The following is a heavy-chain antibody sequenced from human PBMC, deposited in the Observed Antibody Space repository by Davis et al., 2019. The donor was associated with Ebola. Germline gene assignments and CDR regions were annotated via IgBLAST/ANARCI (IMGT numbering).Heavy chain of an antibody. J-gene: IGHJ6*02. CDR1: GFTFSTYS. D-gene: IGHD4-17*01. CDR2: INGGTT. Sequence: GESLKISCAASGFTFSTYSMNWVRQTPGKGLEWLGYINGGTTIYADSVRGRFTISRDTAKNSVYLQMNSLRAEDTAVYYCAKGSLYGSRSITAGMDVWGQGTTVTVSS. V-gene: IGHV3-48*01. CDR3: AKGSLYGSRSITAGMDV.